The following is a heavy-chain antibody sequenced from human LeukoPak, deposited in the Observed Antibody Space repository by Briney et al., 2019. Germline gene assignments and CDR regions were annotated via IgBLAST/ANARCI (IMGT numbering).Heavy chain of an antibody. CDR3: ARGGSGSGYLYYFDY. CDR2: INPNSGGT. J-gene: IGHJ4*02. D-gene: IGHD3-3*01. V-gene: IGHV1-2*02. CDR1: GFTFTGSY. Sequence: ASVKVSCKASGFTFTGSYMHWVRQAPGQGLEWMGWINPNSGGTNYAQKFQGTVTMTSDTSITTVYMELTRLRSDDTAVYYCARGGSGSGYLYYFDYWGQGTLVTVSS.